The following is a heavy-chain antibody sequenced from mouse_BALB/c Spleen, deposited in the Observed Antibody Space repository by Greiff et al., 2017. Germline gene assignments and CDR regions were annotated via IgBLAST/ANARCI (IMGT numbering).Heavy chain of an antibody. V-gene: IGHV1S56*01. CDR3: ASDGNYDAY. CDR1: GHTFTSYY. CDR2: IYPGNVNT. Sequence: QVQLQQSGPELVKPGASVRISCKASGHTFTSYYIHWVKQRPGQGLEWIGWIYPGNVNTKYNEKFKGKATLTADKSSSTAYMQLSSLTSEDSAVYFCASDGNYDAYWGQGTLVTVSA. D-gene: IGHD2-1*01. J-gene: IGHJ3*01.